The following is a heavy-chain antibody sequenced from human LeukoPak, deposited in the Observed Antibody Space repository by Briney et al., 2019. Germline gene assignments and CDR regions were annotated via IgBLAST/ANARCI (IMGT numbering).Heavy chain of an antibody. CDR3: AKVGTVVGGDYYDY. CDR2: ISDSGDST. J-gene: IGHJ4*02. CDR1: GFTFSINA. D-gene: IGHD3-22*01. V-gene: IGHV3-23*01. Sequence: TGGSLRLSCATSGFTFSINAMSWVRQAPGRGLEWVSVISDSGDSTYYADSVKGRFTISRDNSKNTVYLQMNSLRAEDTAVYYCAKVGTVVGGDYYDYWGQGTLVTVSS.